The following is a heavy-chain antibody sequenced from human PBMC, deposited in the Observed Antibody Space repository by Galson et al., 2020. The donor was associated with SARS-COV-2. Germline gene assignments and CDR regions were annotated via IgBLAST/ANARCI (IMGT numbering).Heavy chain of an antibody. CDR2: MFYSGRT. Sequence: SETLSHTCTVSGGSISSGSSYWSWIRQPPGKGLEWIGYMFYSGRTNYNSSLKSRVTIPLDTSKNQFTLKLSFVTAADTAVYFCARSMGRMTKIYFWGQGTLVTVSS. D-gene: IGHD3-10*01. J-gene: IGHJ4*02. CDR1: GGSISSGSSY. V-gene: IGHV4-61*01. CDR3: ARSMGRMTKIYF.